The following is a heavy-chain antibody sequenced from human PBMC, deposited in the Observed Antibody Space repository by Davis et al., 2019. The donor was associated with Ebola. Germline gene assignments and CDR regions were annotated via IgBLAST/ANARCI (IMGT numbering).Heavy chain of an antibody. CDR2: ISYDGSNK. D-gene: IGHD3-3*01. Sequence: GGSLRLSCAASGFTFSSYGMHWVRQAPGKGLEWVAVISYDGSNKYYADSVKGRFTISRDNSKNTLYLQMNSLRAEDTAVYYCAKSSDYDFWSGSVYGMDVWGQGTTVTVSS. V-gene: IGHV3-30*18. J-gene: IGHJ6*02. CDR1: GFTFSSYG. CDR3: AKSSDYDFWSGSVYGMDV.